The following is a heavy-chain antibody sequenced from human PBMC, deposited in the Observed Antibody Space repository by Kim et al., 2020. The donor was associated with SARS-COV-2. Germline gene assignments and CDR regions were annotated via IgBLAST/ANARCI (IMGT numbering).Heavy chain of an antibody. CDR3: ARSTSRRGGNVDY. V-gene: IGHV4-34*01. D-gene: IGHD2-2*01. J-gene: IGHJ4*02. Sequence: FNPSLKSRVTISVDTSTSQFSLKLSSGTGADTAVYGCARSTSRRGGNVDYWGQGTLVTVSS.